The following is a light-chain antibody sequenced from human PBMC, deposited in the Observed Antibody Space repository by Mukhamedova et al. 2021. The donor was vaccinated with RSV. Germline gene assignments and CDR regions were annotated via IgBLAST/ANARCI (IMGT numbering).Light chain of an antibody. V-gene: IGKV3-20*01. CDR1: QSVSSSY. Sequence: LSCRASQSVSSSYLAWYQQKPGQAPRLLIYGASSRATGIPDRFSGSGSGTDFTLTISRLEPEDFAVYYCQQYGGSPWTFGQGTK. CDR3: QQYGGSPWT. CDR2: GAS. J-gene: IGKJ1*01.